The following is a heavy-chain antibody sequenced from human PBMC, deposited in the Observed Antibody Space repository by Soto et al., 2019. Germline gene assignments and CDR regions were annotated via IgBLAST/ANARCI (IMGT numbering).Heavy chain of an antibody. D-gene: IGHD3-10*01. J-gene: IGHJ4*02. CDR2: IDHSGST. CDR1: GGSISSSTW. Sequence: QVQLQESGPGLVKPSGTLALTCAVSGGSISSSTWWSWVRQPPGQGLEWIGEIDHSGSTNYNPSLQSRVTISVDKYKNPFSLKLSSVTAADTAVYYCASRAPFGELFFDYWGQGTMVTVSS. CDR3: ASRAPFGELFFDY. V-gene: IGHV4-4*02.